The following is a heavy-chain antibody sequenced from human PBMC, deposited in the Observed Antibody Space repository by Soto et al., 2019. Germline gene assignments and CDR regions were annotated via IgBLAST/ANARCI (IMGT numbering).Heavy chain of an antibody. D-gene: IGHD1-20*01. V-gene: IGHV3-23*01. CDR1: GFTLRNYA. CDR2: ISANDVGT. J-gene: IGHJ4*02. Sequence: PGGSLRLSCEASGFTLRNYAMTWVRQAPWKGLEWVSLISANDVGTYYAESVKTRFTISTDQSRKTVYLQMDSLRADDTAIYYCAKAKNDYNWDNRPLFDYFGQGTLVTFSS. CDR3: AKAKNDYNWDNRPLFDY.